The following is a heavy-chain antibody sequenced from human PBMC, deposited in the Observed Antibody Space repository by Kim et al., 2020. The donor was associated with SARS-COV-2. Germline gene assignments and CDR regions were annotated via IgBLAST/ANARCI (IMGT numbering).Heavy chain of an antibody. J-gene: IGHJ4*02. V-gene: IGHV1-69*04. CDR3: ARSLAYCGGDCPVWRDY. CDR2: IIPILGIA. Sequence: SVKVSCKASGGTFSSYAISWVRQAPGQGLEWMGRIIPILGIANYAQKFQGRVTITADTSTSTAYMELSSLRSEDTAVYYCARSLAYCGGDCPVWRDYWGQGTLVTVSS. D-gene: IGHD2-21*02. CDR1: GGTFSSYA.